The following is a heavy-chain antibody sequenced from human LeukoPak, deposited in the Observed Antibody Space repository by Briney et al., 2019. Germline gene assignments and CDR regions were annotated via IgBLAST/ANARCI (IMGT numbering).Heavy chain of an antibody. D-gene: IGHD2-15*01. V-gene: IGHV4-4*07. J-gene: IGHJ4*02. CDR2: IYTSGST. CDR3: ARVSPHIVVVVAATRGDYFDY. Sequence: SETLSLTCAVSGGSISSYYWSWIRQPAGKGLEWIGRIYTSGSTNYNPSLKRRVTMSVDTSKNQFSLKLSSVTAADTAVNYCARVSPHIVVVVAATRGDYFDYWGQGTLVTVSS. CDR1: GGSISSYY.